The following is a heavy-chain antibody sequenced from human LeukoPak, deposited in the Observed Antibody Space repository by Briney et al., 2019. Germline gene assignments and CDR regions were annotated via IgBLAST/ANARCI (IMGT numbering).Heavy chain of an antibody. Sequence: ASVKVSCKASGYTFSNYVMNWVRQAPGQGPEWMGWINTNTGNPTYAQGFTGRFVFSLDTSVSTAYLQISSLKAEDTAVYYCARSTRTNWFDPWGQGTLVTVSS. CDR1: GYTFSNYV. J-gene: IGHJ5*02. CDR3: ARSTRTNWFDP. V-gene: IGHV7-4-1*02. D-gene: IGHD2-2*01. CDR2: INTNTGNP.